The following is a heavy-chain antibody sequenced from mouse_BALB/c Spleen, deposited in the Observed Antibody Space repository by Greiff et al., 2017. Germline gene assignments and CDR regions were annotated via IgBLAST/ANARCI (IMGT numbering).Heavy chain of an antibody. CDR1: GDSITSGY. CDR3: ARYLLLRYAMDY. V-gene: IGHV3-8*02. Sequence: EVQLQQSGPSLVKPSQTLSLTCSVTGDSITSGYWNWIRKFPGNKLEYMGYISYSGSTYYNPSLKSRISITRDTSKNQYYLQLNSVTTEDTATYYCARYLLLRYAMDYWGQGTSVTVSS. D-gene: IGHD1-1*01. CDR2: ISYSGST. J-gene: IGHJ4*01.